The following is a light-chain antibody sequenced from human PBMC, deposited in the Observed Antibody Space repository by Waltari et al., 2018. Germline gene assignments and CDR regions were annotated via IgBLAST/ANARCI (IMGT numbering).Light chain of an antibody. CDR3: QQCYTFPYT. J-gene: IGKJ2*01. CDR2: WSS. CDR1: QSVLSMSNKRNY. V-gene: IGKV4-1*01. Sequence: DILLPQSLVSLAVSLGQTATINCRFSQSVLSMSNKRNYLGWYQQKPGQPPRLLIPWSSTRESGVPDRFSGSGSGTDFTLTISSLQAEDVAVYFCQQCYTFPYTFGQGTKLEIK.